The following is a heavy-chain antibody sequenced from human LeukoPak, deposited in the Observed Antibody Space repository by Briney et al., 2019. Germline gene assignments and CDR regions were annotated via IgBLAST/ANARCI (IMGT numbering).Heavy chain of an antibody. V-gene: IGHV4-31*03. J-gene: IGHJ6*03. CDR3: ARGKPPIGYYMDV. Sequence: SQTLSLTCTVSGGSISSGVYYWSWIRQHPGKGLEWIGYIYYSGSTYYNPSLKSRVTISVDTSKNQFSLKLSSVTAADTAVYYCARGKPPIGYYMDVWGKGTTVTVSS. CDR2: IYYSGST. D-gene: IGHD5-24*01. CDR1: GGSISSGVYY.